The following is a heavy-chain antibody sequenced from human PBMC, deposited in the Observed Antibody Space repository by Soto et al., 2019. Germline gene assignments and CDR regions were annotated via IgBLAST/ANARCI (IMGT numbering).Heavy chain of an antibody. CDR3: AKDGPYYDI. Sequence: QVQLVESGGGVVQPGRSLRLSCAASGFTFSSYGMHWVRQAPGKGLEWVAVISYDGSNKYYADSVKGRFTISRDNSKNTLYLQMNSLRAEDTAVYYCAKDGPYYDIWGQGTMVTVSS. V-gene: IGHV3-30*18. J-gene: IGHJ3*02. CDR2: ISYDGSNK. D-gene: IGHD1-26*01. CDR1: GFTFSSYG.